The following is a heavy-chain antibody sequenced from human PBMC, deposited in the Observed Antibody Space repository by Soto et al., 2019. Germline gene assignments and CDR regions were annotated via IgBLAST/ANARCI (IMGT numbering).Heavy chain of an antibody. J-gene: IGHJ6*02. CDR1: GFTFSSYS. V-gene: IGHV3-21*01. Sequence: GSLRLSCAASGFTFSSYSMNWVRQAPGKGLEWVSSISSSSSYIYYADSVKGRFTISRDNAKNSLYLQMNSLRAEDTAVYYCARGRSISYYYYGMDVWGQGTTVTVSS. CDR3: ARGRSISYYYYGMDV. D-gene: IGHD1-20*01. CDR2: ISSSSSYI.